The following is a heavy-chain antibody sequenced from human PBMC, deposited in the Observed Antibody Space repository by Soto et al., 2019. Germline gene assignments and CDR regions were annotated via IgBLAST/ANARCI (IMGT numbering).Heavy chain of an antibody. CDR1: GGSISSGGYY. CDR3: ARVRRVGPFDD. V-gene: IGHV4-31*03. J-gene: IGHJ4*02. D-gene: IGHD3-10*01. CDR2: IYYSGST. Sequence: QVQLQESGPGLVKPSQTLSLTCTVSGGSISSGGYYWSWIRQHPGKGLEWIGYIYYSGSTYYNPCLKSRFTIAVNTSKNQFSLTLSSVAAADTAGYYCARVRRVGPFDDLGQGTLVTVSS.